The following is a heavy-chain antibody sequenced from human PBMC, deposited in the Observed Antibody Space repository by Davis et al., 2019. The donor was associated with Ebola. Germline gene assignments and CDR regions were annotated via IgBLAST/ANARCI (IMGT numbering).Heavy chain of an antibody. CDR3: AKDGWWEPSTGGVFDY. CDR2: ISGSGGST. V-gene: IGHV3-23*01. D-gene: IGHD2-15*01. Sequence: GESLKISCAASGFTFSSYAMSWVRQAPGKGLEWVSAISGSGGSTYYADSVKGRFTISRDNSKNTLYLQMNSLRAEDTAVYYCAKDGWWEPSTGGVFDYWGQGTLVTVSS. CDR1: GFTFSSYA. J-gene: IGHJ4*02.